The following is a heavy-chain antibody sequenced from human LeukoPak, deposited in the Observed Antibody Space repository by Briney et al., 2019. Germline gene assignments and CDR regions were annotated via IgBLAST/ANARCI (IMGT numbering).Heavy chain of an antibody. D-gene: IGHD3-22*01. V-gene: IGHV1-69*13. Sequence: VASVKVSCKASGGTFSSYAISWVRQAPGQGLEWMGGIIPIFGTANYAQKFQGRVTITADESTSTAYMELSSLRSEDTAVYYCARVSQRYYDSGNWFDPWGQGTLVTVSS. CDR3: ARVSQRYYDSGNWFDP. J-gene: IGHJ5*02. CDR2: IIPIFGTA. CDR1: GGTFSSYA.